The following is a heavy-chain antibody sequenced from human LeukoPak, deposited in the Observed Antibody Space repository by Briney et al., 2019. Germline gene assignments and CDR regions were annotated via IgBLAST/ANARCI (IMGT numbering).Heavy chain of an antibody. CDR1: GYTFTSYA. Sequence: ASVKVSCKASGYTFTSYAMNWVRQAPGQGLEWMGWSNTNTGNPTYAQGFTGRFVFSLDTSVSTAYLQISSLKAEDTAVYYCARGAEMSSGWQRFYYYYGMDVWGQGTTVTVSS. CDR3: ARGAEMSSGWQRFYYYYGMDV. CDR2: SNTNTGNP. J-gene: IGHJ6*02. V-gene: IGHV7-4-1*02. D-gene: IGHD6-19*01.